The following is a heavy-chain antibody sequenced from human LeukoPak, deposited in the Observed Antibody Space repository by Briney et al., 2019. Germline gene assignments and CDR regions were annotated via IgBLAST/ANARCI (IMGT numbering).Heavy chain of an antibody. CDR3: AKRSSTSSGYFDL. V-gene: IGHV3-7*03. D-gene: IGHD3-22*01. CDR2: IKQDGSEK. J-gene: IGHJ4*02. CDR1: GFTFSSYW. Sequence: PGGSLRLSRAASGFTFSSYWMSWVRQAPGKGLEWVANIKQDGSEKYYVDSVKGRFTISRDNSKNMMYLQMNSLRAEDTAIYYCAKRSSTSSGYFDLWGWGTLVTVSS.